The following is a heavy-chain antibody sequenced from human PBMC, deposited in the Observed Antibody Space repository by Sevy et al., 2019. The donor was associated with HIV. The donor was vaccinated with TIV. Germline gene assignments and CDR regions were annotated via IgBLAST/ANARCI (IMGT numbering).Heavy chain of an antibody. CDR2: INPNSGGT. CDR3: AREGVPAAIWFDP. CDR1: GYTFTGYY. J-gene: IGHJ5*02. D-gene: IGHD2-2*01. Sequence: ASVKVSCKASGYTFTGYYMHWVRQAPGQGLEWMGWINPNSGGTNYGQKFQGRVTMTRDTSISTAYMELSRRRSDDTAVYYCAREGVPAAIWFDPWGQGTLVTVSS. V-gene: IGHV1-2*02.